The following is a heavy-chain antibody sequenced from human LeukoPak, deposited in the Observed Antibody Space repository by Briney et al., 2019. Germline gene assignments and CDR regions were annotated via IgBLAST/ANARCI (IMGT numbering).Heavy chain of an antibody. Sequence: GGSLRLSCAASGFTFSSYAMSWVRQAPGKGLEWVSAISGSGGSTYYADSVKGRFTISRDNSKNTLYLQMNSLRAEDTAVYHCAKGPIAVAGPYDAFDIWGQGTMVTVSS. V-gene: IGHV3-23*01. J-gene: IGHJ3*02. CDR1: GFTFSSYA. D-gene: IGHD6-19*01. CDR2: ISGSGGST. CDR3: AKGPIAVAGPYDAFDI.